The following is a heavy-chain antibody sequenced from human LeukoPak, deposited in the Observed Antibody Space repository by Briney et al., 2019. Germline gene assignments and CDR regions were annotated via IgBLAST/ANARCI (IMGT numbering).Heavy chain of an antibody. CDR2: IGIAGDT. J-gene: IGHJ6*02. Sequence: PGGSLRLSCAASGFTFSSYDMHWVRQTIGKGLEWVSSIGIAGDTYYPGSVEGRFTISRENAKNSLYLQMNSLRAGDTAVYYCARAPPYSSASWGYYGMDVWGQGTTVTVSS. V-gene: IGHV3-13*01. CDR3: ARAPPYSSASWGYYGMDV. CDR1: GFTFSSYD. D-gene: IGHD6-6*01.